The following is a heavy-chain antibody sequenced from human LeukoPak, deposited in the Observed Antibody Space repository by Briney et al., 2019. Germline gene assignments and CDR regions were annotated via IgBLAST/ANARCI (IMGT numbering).Heavy chain of an antibody. D-gene: IGHD6-19*01. CDR1: GFTFSSYW. V-gene: IGHV3-74*01. Sequence: GGSLRLSCAASGFTFSSYWMHWVRQAPGKGLVWVSRINSDGSSTSYADSVKGRFTISRDNAKNTLYLQMNSLRAEDTALYFCAKAVSHSYFDFWGQGTLVTVSA. J-gene: IGHJ4*02. CDR3: AKAVSHSYFDF. CDR2: INSDGSST.